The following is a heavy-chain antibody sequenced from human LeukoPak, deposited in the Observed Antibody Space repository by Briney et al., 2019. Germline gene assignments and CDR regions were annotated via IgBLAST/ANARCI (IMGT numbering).Heavy chain of an antibody. J-gene: IGHJ4*01. CDR1: GDSVSSNSAA. Sequence: SQTLSLTCALSGDSVSSNSAAWDWVRQSPSRGLEWLGRTYYRSKWYNDYAVSVKSRITINPDASKNQFSLQLKSVTPEDTAVYYCAPIVGGHIDYSGHRTLLTVSS. D-gene: IGHD2-21*01. CDR3: APIVGGHIDY. V-gene: IGHV6-1*01. CDR2: TYYRSKWYN.